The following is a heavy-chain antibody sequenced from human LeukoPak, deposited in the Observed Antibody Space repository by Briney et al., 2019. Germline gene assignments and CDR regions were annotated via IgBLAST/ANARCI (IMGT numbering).Heavy chain of an antibody. CDR2: IYYSGST. CDR3: AREVEEAAAGWFDP. J-gene: IGHJ5*02. V-gene: IGHV4-59*01. CDR1: GGSISSYY. Sequence: SETLSPTCTVSGGSISSYYWSWIRQPPGKGLEWIGYIYYSGSTNYNPSLKSRVTISVDTSKNQFSLKLSSVTAADTAVYYCAREVEEAAAGWFDPWGQGTLVTVSS. D-gene: IGHD6-13*01.